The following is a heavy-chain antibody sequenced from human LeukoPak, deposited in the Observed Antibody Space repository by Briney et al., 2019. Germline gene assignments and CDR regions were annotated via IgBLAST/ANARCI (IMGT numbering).Heavy chain of an antibody. Sequence: PSETLSLTCTVSGGSISSYYWGWIRQPPGKGLEWIGYIYYSGSTNYNPSLKSRVTISVDTSKNQFSLKLSSVTAADTAVYYRARDKTKYYDSSGYTYYYYYYMDVWGKGTTVTVSS. D-gene: IGHD3-22*01. CDR2: IYYSGST. V-gene: IGHV4-59*01. CDR1: GGSISSYY. J-gene: IGHJ6*03. CDR3: ARDKTKYYDSSGYTYYYYYYMDV.